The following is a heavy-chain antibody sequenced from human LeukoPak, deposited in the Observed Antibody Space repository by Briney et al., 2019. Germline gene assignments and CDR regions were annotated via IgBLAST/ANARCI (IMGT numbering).Heavy chain of an antibody. CDR2: IYTSGST. V-gene: IGHV4-61*02. Sequence: SETLSLTCTVSGGSISSGSYYWSWIRQPAGKGLEWIGRIYTSGSTNYNPSLKSRVTISVDTSKNQFSLKLSSVTAADTAVYYCARDGFEQQLVYYYYYMDVWGKGTTVTVSS. J-gene: IGHJ6*03. CDR3: ARDGFEQQLVYYYYYMDV. D-gene: IGHD6-13*01. CDR1: GGSISSGSYY.